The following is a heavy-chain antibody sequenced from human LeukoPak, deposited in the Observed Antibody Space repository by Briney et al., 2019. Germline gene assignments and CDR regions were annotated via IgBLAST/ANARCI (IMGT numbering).Heavy chain of an antibody. D-gene: IGHD5-24*01. V-gene: IGHV4-39*01. CDR2: VYYDGTS. J-gene: IGHJ4*02. CDR1: GGSINSHSYY. Sequence: PSETLSLTCTASGGSINSHSYYWGWIRQPPGEGLEWIGSVYYDGTSYSNPSLKTRVGVFVDTSRDQFSLDLDFVTAADTALYYCVRHISTNTGYFDSCGQGTLVSVSS. CDR3: VRHISTNTGYFDS.